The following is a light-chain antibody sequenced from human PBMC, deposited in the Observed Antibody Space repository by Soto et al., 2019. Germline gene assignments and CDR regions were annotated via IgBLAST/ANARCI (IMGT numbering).Light chain of an antibody. CDR2: KAS. J-gene: IGKJ4*01. CDR1: QSIGRW. Sequence: DIQMTHSPSTLSAFVGDIVTITCRASQSIGRWLAWYQQKPGKAPNLLIYKASRLESGVPSRFSGSGSETEFTLTISSLQPEDFATYYCQQANSFPLTFGGGTKVDIK. CDR3: QQANSFPLT. V-gene: IGKV1-5*03.